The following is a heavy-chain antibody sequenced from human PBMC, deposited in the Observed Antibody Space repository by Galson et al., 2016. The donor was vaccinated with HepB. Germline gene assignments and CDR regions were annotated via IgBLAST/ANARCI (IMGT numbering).Heavy chain of an antibody. J-gene: IGHJ6*03. CDR1: GGSISSTSYY. D-gene: IGHD2-21*01. CDR3: ARLFHWSRLWLSDPGDYYHMDV. Sequence: SETLSLTCTVSGGSISSTSYYWGWIRQPPGKGLEWIGSIYYSGNTHYNPSLRSRVTISVDTSKNQFFLNLSSVTAADTSVYCCARLFHWSRLWLSDPGDYYHMDVWGKGTTVAVSS. CDR2: IYYSGNT. V-gene: IGHV4-39*01.